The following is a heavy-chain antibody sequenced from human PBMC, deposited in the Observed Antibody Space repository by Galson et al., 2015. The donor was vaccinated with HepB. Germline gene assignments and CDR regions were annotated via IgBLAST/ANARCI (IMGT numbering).Heavy chain of an antibody. D-gene: IGHD6-13*01. V-gene: IGHV4-34*01. CDR2: FSHSGGT. CDR3: ARLGSSWRDYYYYAMDV. J-gene: IGHJ6*02. CDR1: GGSFSGYY. Sequence: ETLSLTCDVHGGSFSGYYWSWIRQPPGKGLEWIGEFSHSGGTNYNPSLKSRVTISVDRSKNQLSLTLSSVTAADTAVYYCARLGSSWRDYYYYAMDVWGQGTTVTVSS.